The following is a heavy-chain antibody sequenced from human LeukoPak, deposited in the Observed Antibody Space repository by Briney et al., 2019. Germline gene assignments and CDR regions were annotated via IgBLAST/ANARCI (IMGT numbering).Heavy chain of an antibody. D-gene: IGHD6-13*01. CDR1: GFTFNTYG. V-gene: IGHV3-30*06. J-gene: IGHJ4*02. CDR3: ARDHQIAAAVYYFDY. Sequence: PGGSLRLSCAASGFTFNTYGMHWVRQAPGKGLEWVAVIADDGRDKHYADSAKGRFTISRDNSKTTLYLEMNSLRSEDTAVYYCARDHQIAAAVYYFDYWGQGTLVTVSS. CDR2: IADDGRDK.